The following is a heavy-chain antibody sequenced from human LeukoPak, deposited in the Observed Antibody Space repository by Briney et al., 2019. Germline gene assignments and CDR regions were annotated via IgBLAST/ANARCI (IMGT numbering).Heavy chain of an antibody. CDR2: INEDGSET. Sequence: PGGSLRLSCAASGFTFSTYYMTWVRQAPGKGLEWVANINEDGSETYYVDSVKGRFTISRDNAKNSLYLQMNSLGAEDTAVYYCSIYSSGWVAGYWGQGTLVTVSS. CDR1: GFTFSTYY. CDR3: SIYSSGWVAGY. V-gene: IGHV3-7*03. D-gene: IGHD6-19*01. J-gene: IGHJ4*02.